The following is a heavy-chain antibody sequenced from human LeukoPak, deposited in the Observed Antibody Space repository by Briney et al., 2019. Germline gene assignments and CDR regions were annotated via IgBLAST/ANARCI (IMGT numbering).Heavy chain of an antibody. CDR1: GFTFSSYE. CDR3: AKRADPDRYFDY. CDR2: ISSSGSTI. J-gene: IGHJ4*02. V-gene: IGHV3-48*03. Sequence: PGGSLRLSCAASGFTFSSYEMNWVRQAPGKGLEWVSYISSSGSTIYYADSVKGRFTISRDNAKNSLYLQMNSLRAEDTALYYCAKRADPDRYFDYWGQGTLVTVSS.